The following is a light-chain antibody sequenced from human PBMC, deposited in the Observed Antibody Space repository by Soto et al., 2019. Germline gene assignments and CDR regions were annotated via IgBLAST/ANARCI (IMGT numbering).Light chain of an antibody. Sequence: EIVLTQSPGTLSLSPGERATLSCRASQSVSNNYLAWYQQKPGQAPRLLIYGASNRATGIPDRFSGSGSGTDFTLNIDSVEADDFAVYYCQHYKNWPPITFGQGTRLEIK. CDR3: QHYKNWPPIT. V-gene: IGKV3-20*01. CDR2: GAS. CDR1: QSVSNNY. J-gene: IGKJ5*01.